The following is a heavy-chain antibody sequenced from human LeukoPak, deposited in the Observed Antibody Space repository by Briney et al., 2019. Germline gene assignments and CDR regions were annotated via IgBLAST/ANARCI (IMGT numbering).Heavy chain of an antibody. CDR2: RNGGST. CDR1: GFSFDDFG. V-gene: IGHV3-20*04. J-gene: IGHJ4*02. Sequence: TGGSLRLSCAASGFSFDDFGMSWVRQAPGKGLEWVSGRNGGSTGYADSVKGRFTISRDNAKNSLYLQMNSLRAEDSALYYCARAPDIVVVVANASLDYWGQGTLVTVSS. D-gene: IGHD2-15*01. CDR3: ARAPDIVVVVANASLDY.